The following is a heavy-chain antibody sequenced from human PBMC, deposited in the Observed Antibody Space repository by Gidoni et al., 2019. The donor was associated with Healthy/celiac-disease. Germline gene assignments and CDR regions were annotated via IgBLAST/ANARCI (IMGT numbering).Heavy chain of an antibody. CDR3: AREPRDTAPTYCGGDCSSPYYFDY. CDR1: GVSISSGGYY. V-gene: IGHV4-31*03. D-gene: IGHD2-21*01. J-gene: IGHJ4*02. Sequence: QVQLQESGPGLVKPSQTLSLTCTVPGVSISSGGYYWSWIRQHPGKGLEWIGYIYYSGSTYYNPSLKSRVTISVDTSKNQFSLKLSSVTAADTAVYYCAREPRDTAPTYCGGDCSSPYYFDYWGQGTLVTVSS. CDR2: IYYSGST.